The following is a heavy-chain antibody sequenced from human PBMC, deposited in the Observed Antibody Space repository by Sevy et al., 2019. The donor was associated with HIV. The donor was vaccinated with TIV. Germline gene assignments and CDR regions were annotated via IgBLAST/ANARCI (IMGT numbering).Heavy chain of an antibody. Sequence: ASVKVSCKASGYTFTSYGISWVRQAPGQGLEWMGWISAYNGNTNYAQKLQGRVTMTTDTSTSTAYMELRSLRSDDTAVYYSARTLSGGHQLLFDYYYGMDVWGQGTTVTVSS. J-gene: IGHJ6*02. CDR3: ARTLSGGHQLLFDYYYGMDV. D-gene: IGHD2-2*01. CDR1: GYTFTSYG. CDR2: ISAYNGNT. V-gene: IGHV1-18*01.